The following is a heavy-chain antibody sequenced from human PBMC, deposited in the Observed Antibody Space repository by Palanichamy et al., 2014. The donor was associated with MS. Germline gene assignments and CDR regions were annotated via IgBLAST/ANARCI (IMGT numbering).Heavy chain of an antibody. CDR3: ANLAAGSTSDY. V-gene: IGHV3-30*02. CDR1: GFTFSDYG. J-gene: IGHJ4*02. D-gene: IGHD6-25*01. CDR2: ITYDGSNK. Sequence: QVHLVESGGGVVQPGGSLTLSCAASGFTFSDYGVHWVRQAPGKGLEWVGFITYDGSNKYYVDSVKGRFTISRDNSKNTLSLQMNSLRTDDTAVYYCANLAAGSTSDYWGQGTLVTVSS.